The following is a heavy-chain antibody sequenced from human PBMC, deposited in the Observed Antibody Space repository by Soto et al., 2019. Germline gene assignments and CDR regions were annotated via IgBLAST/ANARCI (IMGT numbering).Heavy chain of an antibody. D-gene: IGHD1-20*01. J-gene: IGHJ6*03. CDR2: INSDGSST. V-gene: IGHV3-74*01. CDR1: GFTFSSYW. Sequence: GGSLRLSCAASGFTFSSYWMHWVRQAPGKGLVWVSRINSDGSSTSYADSVKGRFTISRDNAKNTLYLQMNSLRAEDTAVYYCARDPPYNWALYYYYYYYMDVWGKGTTVTVSS. CDR3: ARDPPYNWALYYYYYYYMDV.